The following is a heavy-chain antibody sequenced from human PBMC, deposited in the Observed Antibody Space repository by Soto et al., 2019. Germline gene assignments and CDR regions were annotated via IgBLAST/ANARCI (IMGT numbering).Heavy chain of an antibody. CDR1: GFTFSYG. Sequence: HPGGSLRLSCAASGFTFSYGIHWLRQAPGKGLEWVAYISYDSSNKFYGDSVKGRFTISRDNSKNTQFLQMSSLRAEDTAVYYCAKLVIGYCSGNTCDDYWGQGTLVTVSS. D-gene: IGHD2-15*01. CDR3: AKLVIGYCSGNTCDDY. CDR2: ISYDSSNK. J-gene: IGHJ4*02. V-gene: IGHV3-30*18.